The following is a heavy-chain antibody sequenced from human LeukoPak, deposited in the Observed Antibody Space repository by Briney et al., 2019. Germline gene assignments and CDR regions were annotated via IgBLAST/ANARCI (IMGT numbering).Heavy chain of an antibody. D-gene: IGHD6-13*01. CDR1: GGSISNYY. CDR3: ARDGSSSWPFDF. Sequence: SETLSLTCSVSGGSISNYYWKWLRQAAGKELELIGSIHSSGSTNYSPSLKSRTTMSIDTSKSQFSLRLSSVTAADTAVYYCARDGSSSWPFDFWGQGTLVTVSS. V-gene: IGHV4-4*07. CDR2: IHSSGST. J-gene: IGHJ4*02.